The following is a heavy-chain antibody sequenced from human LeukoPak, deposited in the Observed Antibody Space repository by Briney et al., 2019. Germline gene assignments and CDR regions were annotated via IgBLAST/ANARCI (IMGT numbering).Heavy chain of an antibody. Sequence: GGSLRLSCAASGFTFSSYGMHWVRQAPGKGLEWVAVISYDGSNKYYADSVKGRFTISRDNSKNTLYLQMNSLRAEDTAVYYCAKAPNYCSGGSCYSGFDYWGQGTLVTVSS. V-gene: IGHV3-30*18. CDR2: ISYDGSNK. J-gene: IGHJ4*02. CDR1: GFTFSSYG. D-gene: IGHD2-15*01. CDR3: AKAPNYCSGGSCYSGFDY.